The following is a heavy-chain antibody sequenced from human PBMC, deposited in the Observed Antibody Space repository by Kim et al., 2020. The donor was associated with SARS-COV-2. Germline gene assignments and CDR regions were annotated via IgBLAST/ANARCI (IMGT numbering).Heavy chain of an antibody. Sequence: GGSLRLSCAASGFTFSSYAMHWVRQAPGKGLEWVAVISYDGSNKYYADSVKGRFTISRDNSKNTLYLQMNSLRAEDTAVYYCARGVRYYYDSSGYYPPFDYWGQGTLVTVSS. J-gene: IGHJ4*02. CDR2: ISYDGSNK. D-gene: IGHD3-22*01. CDR1: GFTFSSYA. V-gene: IGHV3-30-3*01. CDR3: ARGVRYYYDSSGYYPPFDY.